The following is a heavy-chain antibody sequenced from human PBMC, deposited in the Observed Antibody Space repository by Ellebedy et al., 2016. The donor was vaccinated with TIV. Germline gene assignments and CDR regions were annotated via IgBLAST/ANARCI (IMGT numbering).Heavy chain of an antibody. J-gene: IGHJ6*03. D-gene: IGHD1-26*01. CDR1: GYTFTNYF. V-gene: IGHV1-46*01. CDR3: ARDQGGSHYYYYYMDV. CDR2: INPSGGST. Sequence: ASVKVSXXASGYTFTNYFIHWVRQAPGQGLEWMGIINPSGGSTSYAQKFQGRVTMTRDTSTSTVYMELSSLRSEDTAVYYCARDQGGSHYYYYYMDVWGKGTTVTVSS.